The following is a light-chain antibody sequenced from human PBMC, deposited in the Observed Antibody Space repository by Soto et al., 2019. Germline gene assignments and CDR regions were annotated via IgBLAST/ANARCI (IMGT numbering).Light chain of an antibody. J-gene: IGLJ2*01. V-gene: IGLV2-14*01. CDR2: EVT. CDR1: NSDIGAYDY. CDR3: GSYARETLI. Sequence: QSALTQPASVSGSPGQSITISCTGSNSDIGAYDYVSWYQQHPGKPPTLLIYEVTFRPSGVPNRFSGSKSGNTATLTISGLLTEDEADYYCGSYARETLIFGGGTKLTVL.